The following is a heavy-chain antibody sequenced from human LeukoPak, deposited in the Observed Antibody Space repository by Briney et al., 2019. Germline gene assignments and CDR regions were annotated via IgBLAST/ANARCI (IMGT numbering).Heavy chain of an antibody. Sequence: SQTLSLTCAISGDSVSSNSAAWNWIRQSPSRGLEWLGRTYYRSKWYNDYAVSVKSRITINPDTSKNQFSLQLNSVTPEDTAVYYCASNLHLLWFGEVLDAFDIWGQGTMVTVSS. D-gene: IGHD3-10*01. J-gene: IGHJ3*02. CDR3: ASNLHLLWFGEVLDAFDI. CDR1: GDSVSSNSAA. CDR2: TYYRSKWYN. V-gene: IGHV6-1*01.